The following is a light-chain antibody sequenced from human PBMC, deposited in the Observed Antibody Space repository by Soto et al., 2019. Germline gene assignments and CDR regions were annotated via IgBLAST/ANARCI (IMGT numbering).Light chain of an antibody. Sequence: DIVMTQSPATLSVSPGERATLSCRASQSMSNNLAWYQQKPGQAPRLLIYDASNRATGIPARFSGSGSGTDFTLTISSLEPEDFAVYYCQQRSNWPLTFGGGTKVEIK. J-gene: IGKJ4*01. V-gene: IGKV3-11*01. CDR3: QQRSNWPLT. CDR1: QSMSNN. CDR2: DAS.